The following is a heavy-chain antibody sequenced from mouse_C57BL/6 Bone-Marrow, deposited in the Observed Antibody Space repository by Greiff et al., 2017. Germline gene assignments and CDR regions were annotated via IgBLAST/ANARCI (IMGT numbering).Heavy chain of an antibody. J-gene: IGHJ3*01. Sequence: EVQLVESGGGLVQPGGSLSLSCAASGFTFTDYYMSWVRQPPGKALEWLGFIRNKANGYTTEYSASVKGRFTISRDNSQSILYLQMNALRAEDSATYYCARPYYGSSYPWFAYWGQGTLVTVSA. V-gene: IGHV7-3*01. CDR3: ARPYYGSSYPWFAY. CDR1: GFTFTDYY. CDR2: IRNKANGYTT. D-gene: IGHD1-1*01.